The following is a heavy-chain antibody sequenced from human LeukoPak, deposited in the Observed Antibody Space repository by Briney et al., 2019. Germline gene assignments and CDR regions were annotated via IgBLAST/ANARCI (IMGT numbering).Heavy chain of an antibody. Sequence: LSLTCAIYGGSFSGYYWSWVRQAPGKGLEWVAVISYDGSNKYYADSVKGRFTISRDNSKNTLYLQMNSLRAEDTAVYYCAKLGIAVAGTGYWGQGTLVTVSS. D-gene: IGHD6-19*01. CDR1: GGSFSGYY. J-gene: IGHJ4*02. V-gene: IGHV3-30*18. CDR2: ISYDGSNK. CDR3: AKLGIAVAGTGY.